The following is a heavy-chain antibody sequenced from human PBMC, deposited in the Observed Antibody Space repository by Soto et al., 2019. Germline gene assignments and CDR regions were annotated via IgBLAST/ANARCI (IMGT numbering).Heavy chain of an antibody. V-gene: IGHV4-59*01. J-gene: IGHJ1*01. CDR1: GGSISPYS. D-gene: IGHD2-21*02. CDR2: IYYNRST. Sequence: SETLSLTYTVSGGSISPYSWRWIRQPPGQGLEWIGYIYYNRSTNYNPSLKSRVTLSVDTSKNQFSLRLTSVTAADTAVYPSARRTNLLYGGGDCSARFDFWGQASLVTGAS. CDR3: ARRTNLLYGGGDCSARFDF.